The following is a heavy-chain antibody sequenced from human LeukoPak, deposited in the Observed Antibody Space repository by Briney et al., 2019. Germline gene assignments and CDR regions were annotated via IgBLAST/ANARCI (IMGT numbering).Heavy chain of an antibody. J-gene: IGHJ4*02. D-gene: IGHD6-19*01. CDR1: GGSFSGYY. CDR3: ATYRGGGGGVGY. V-gene: IGHV4-34*01. Sequence: PSETLSLTCAVYGGSFSGYYWSWIRQPPGRGLEWIGYLGNPNYNPSLKSRVTISGDRSKNQFSLKLNSVTTADTAVYFCATYRGGGGGVGYWGQGTLVTVSS. CDR2: YLGNP.